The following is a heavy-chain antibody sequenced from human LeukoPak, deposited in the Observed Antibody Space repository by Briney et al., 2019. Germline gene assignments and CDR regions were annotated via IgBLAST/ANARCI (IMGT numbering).Heavy chain of an antibody. CDR2: IYTSGST. D-gene: IGHD4-17*01. V-gene: IGHV4-4*07. CDR3: ARGYGDYGSTDWYFDL. Sequence: SETLSLTCTVSGGSISSYYLSWIRQPAGKGLEWIGRIYTSGSTNYNPSLKSRVTMSVDTSKNQFSLKLSSVTAADTAVYYCARGYGDYGSTDWYFDLWGRGTLVTVSS. CDR1: GGSISSYY. J-gene: IGHJ2*01.